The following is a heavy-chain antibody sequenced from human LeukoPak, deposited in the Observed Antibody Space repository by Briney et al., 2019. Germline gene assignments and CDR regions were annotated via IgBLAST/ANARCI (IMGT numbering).Heavy chain of an antibody. CDR1: GFTFSSYW. CDR2: IKQDGSEE. V-gene: IGHV3-7*01. J-gene: IGHJ4*02. D-gene: IGHD3-3*01. Sequence: GGSLRLSCAASGFTFSSYWMSWVRQAPGKGLEWVANIKQDGSEEYYVDSVRGRFTISRDNAKNSLYLQMNSLRAEDTAVYYCARDARITIFGVVIGGFDYWGQGTLVTVSS. CDR3: ARDARITIFGVVIGGFDY.